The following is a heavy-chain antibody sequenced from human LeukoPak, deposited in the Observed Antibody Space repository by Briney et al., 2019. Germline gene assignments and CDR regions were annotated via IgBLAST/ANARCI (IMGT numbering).Heavy chain of an antibody. CDR2: IGTAGDT. D-gene: IGHD1-26*01. J-gene: IGHJ3*02. CDR1: GFTFSSYD. V-gene: IGHV3-13*03. Sequence: PGGSLRLSCAACGFTFSSYDMHWVRQATGKGLEWVSAIGTAGDTYYPGSVKGQFTISRENAKNSLYLQMNSLRAEDTAVYYCTLYYRDAFDIWGQGTMVTVSS. CDR3: TLYYRDAFDI.